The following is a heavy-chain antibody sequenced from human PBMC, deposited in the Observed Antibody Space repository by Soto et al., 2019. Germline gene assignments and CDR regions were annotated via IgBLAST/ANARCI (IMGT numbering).Heavy chain of an antibody. Sequence: GASVKVSSKASRVTFSCYAMSWVRQAPGQALEWMGWITPIYGNTNYAQKFQDRVTITRDRSMSTAYMELSSLRSEDTAMYYCAVSFGPTLDYWGQGTLVTVS. V-gene: IGHV1-45*02. J-gene: IGHJ4*02. D-gene: IGHD3-10*01. CDR1: RVTFSCYA. CDR3: AVSFGPTLDY. CDR2: ITPIYGNT.